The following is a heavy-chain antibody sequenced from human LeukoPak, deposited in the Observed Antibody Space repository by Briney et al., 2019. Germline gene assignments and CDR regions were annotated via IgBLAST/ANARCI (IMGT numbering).Heavy chain of an antibody. CDR3: ARYTTIMFGGVGNPSNWFDP. V-gene: IGHV5-51*01. J-gene: IGHJ5*02. CDR1: GYSFTSYW. Sequence: GESLKISCKGSGYSFTSYWIGWVRQMPGEGLEWMGIIYPGDSDTRYSPSFQGQVTISADKSISTAYLQWSSLKASDTAMYYCARYTTIMFGGVGNPSNWFDPWGQGTLVTVSS. CDR2: IYPGDSDT. D-gene: IGHD3-16*01.